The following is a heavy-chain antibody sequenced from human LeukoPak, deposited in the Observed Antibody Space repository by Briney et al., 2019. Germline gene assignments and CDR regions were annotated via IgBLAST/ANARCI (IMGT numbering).Heavy chain of an antibody. CDR1: GFTFSDYA. CDR2: IRSKAYGGTT. CDR3: TRGNQVLLYFFDY. Sequence: PGRSLRLSCTASGFTFSDYAMSWVRQAPGKGLEWVGFIRSKAYGGTTEYAASVKGRFTISRDDSKSIAYLEMNSLITGDTAVYYCTRGNQVLLYFFDYWGQGTLATVSS. D-gene: IGHD2-2*01. V-gene: IGHV3-49*04. J-gene: IGHJ4*02.